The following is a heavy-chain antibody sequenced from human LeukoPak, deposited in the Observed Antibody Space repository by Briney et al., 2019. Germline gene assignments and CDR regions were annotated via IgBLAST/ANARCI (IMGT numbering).Heavy chain of an antibody. Sequence: GASVKVSCKASGYTFTSYDINWVRQATGQGLEWMGWMNPNSGNTGYAQKFQGRVTITRNTSISTAYMELSSLRSEDTAVYYCARAHRTIFGVVDYYMDVWGKGTTVTVSS. CDR3: ARAHRTIFGVVDYYMDV. J-gene: IGHJ6*03. CDR1: GYTFTSYD. V-gene: IGHV1-8*03. CDR2: MNPNSGNT. D-gene: IGHD3-3*01.